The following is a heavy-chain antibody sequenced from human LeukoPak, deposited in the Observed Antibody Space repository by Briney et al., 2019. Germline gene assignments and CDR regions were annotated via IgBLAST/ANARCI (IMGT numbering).Heavy chain of an antibody. J-gene: IGHJ4*02. CDR2: IYYSGST. CDR1: GGSISSSSYY. CDR3: ASDSYSSIGYF. Sequence: PSETLSLTCTVSGGSISSSSYYWGWIRQPPGKGLEWIGSIYYSGSTYYNPSLKSRVTISVDTSKNQFSLILSSVTAADAAVYFCASDSYSSIGYFWSQGTLVTVSS. D-gene: IGHD2-2*01. V-gene: IGHV4-39*01.